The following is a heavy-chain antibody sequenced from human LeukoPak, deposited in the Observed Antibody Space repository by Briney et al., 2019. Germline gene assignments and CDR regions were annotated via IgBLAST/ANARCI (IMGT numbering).Heavy chain of an antibody. Sequence: PSETLSLTCAVYGGSFSGYYWSWIRQPPGKGLEWIGEINHSGSTNYNPSLKSRVTISVDTSKNQFSLKLSSVTVADTAVYYCARRIDYYDSSGYSLFFDYWGQGTLVTVSS. CDR2: INHSGST. J-gene: IGHJ4*02. CDR1: GGSFSGYY. D-gene: IGHD3-22*01. CDR3: ARRIDYYDSSGYSLFFDY. V-gene: IGHV4-34*01.